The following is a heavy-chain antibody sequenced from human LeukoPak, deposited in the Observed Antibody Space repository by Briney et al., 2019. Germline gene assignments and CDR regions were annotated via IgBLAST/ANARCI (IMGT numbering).Heavy chain of an antibody. D-gene: IGHD6-6*01. V-gene: IGHV1-2*02. CDR3: ARDKYPGDFDY. J-gene: IGHJ4*02. Sequence: GASVKVSCKASGYTFTDYFIHWVRQAPGQGLEWMGWINPNSGATKYGQKFQGRVTMTRDTSISTAYMELSSLKTDDTAVFYCARDKYPGDFDYWGQGTLVTVSS. CDR2: INPNSGAT. CDR1: GYTFTDYF.